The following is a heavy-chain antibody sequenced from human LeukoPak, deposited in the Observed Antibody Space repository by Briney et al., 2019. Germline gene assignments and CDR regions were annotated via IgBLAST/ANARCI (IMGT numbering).Heavy chain of an antibody. CDR3: ASSPVGATDY. D-gene: IGHD1-26*01. Sequence: SETLSLTCAVYGGSFSGYYWSWIRQPPGKGLEWIGEINHSGSTNYNPSLKSRVTISVDTSKNQFSLKLSSVTAADTAVYYCASSPVGATDYWGQGTLITVSS. CDR2: INHSGST. J-gene: IGHJ4*02. CDR1: GGSFSGYY. V-gene: IGHV4-34*01.